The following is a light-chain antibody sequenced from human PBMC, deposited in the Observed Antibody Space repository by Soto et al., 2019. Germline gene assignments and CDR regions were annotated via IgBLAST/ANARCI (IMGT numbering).Light chain of an antibody. CDR3: QQYNNWPQT. J-gene: IGKJ3*01. CDR2: GAS. Sequence: EIVMTQSPATLSVSPGERATLSCRASQSVSFNLAWYQQRPGQAPRLLIYGASTRATGIPARFSGSGSGTDFTLTISSLQSEDFAVYYCQQYNNWPQTFGPGTKVDIK. CDR1: QSVSFN. V-gene: IGKV3-15*01.